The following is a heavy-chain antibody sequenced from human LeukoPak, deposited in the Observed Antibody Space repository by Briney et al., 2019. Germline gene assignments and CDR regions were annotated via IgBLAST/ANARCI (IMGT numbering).Heavy chain of an antibody. D-gene: IGHD3-10*01. CDR2: MNPNSGNT. J-gene: IGHJ4*02. CDR3: ARDAPSPSLWFGELGY. V-gene: IGHV1-8*01. CDR1: GYTFTSYD. Sequence: ASVKVSCKASGYTFTSYDINWVRQATGQGLEWMGWMNPNSGNTGYAQKLQGRLTMTRNNSINTAYMELSSLRSEDTAGYYCARDAPSPSLWFGELGYGGQGTLVTVSS.